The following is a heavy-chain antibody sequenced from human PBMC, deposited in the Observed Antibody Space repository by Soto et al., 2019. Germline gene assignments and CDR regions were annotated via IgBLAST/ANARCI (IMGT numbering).Heavy chain of an antibody. V-gene: IGHV4-59*12. CDR3: ARRASSSSPSYYFDY. D-gene: IGHD6-6*01. CDR2: IYYSGST. J-gene: IGHJ4*02. Sequence: SETLSLTCAVYGGSFSGYYWSWIRQPPGKGLEWIGYIYYSGSTNYNPSLKSRVTISVDTSKNQFSLKLSSVTAADTAVYYCARRASSSSPSYYFDYWGQGTLVTVSS. CDR1: GGSFSGYY.